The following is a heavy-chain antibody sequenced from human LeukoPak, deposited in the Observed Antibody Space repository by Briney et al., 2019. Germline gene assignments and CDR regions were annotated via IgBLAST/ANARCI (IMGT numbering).Heavy chain of an antibody. CDR3: TREIRYFDWFQADY. D-gene: IGHD3-9*01. CDR2: IRSKAYGCTA. Sequence: GGSLRLSCTASGFTFGDHSVSWFRQAPGKGLEWVGFIRSKAYGCTAEYAASVKGRFTISRDDSKSVAYLQMDSLKTEDTAVYYCTREIRYFDWFQADYWGQGTLVTVSS. V-gene: IGHV3-49*03. J-gene: IGHJ4*02. CDR1: GFTFGDHS.